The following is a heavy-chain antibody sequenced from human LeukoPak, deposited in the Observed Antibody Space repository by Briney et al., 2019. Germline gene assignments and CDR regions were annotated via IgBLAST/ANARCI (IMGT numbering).Heavy chain of an antibody. V-gene: IGHV3-23*01. CDR1: GFTFSSYE. D-gene: IGHD5-24*01. CDR3: AKDREMATITRGPVDY. CDR2: ISGSGGST. J-gene: IGHJ4*02. Sequence: GGSLRLSCAASGFTFSSYEMNWVRQAPGKGLEWISAISGSGGSTYYADSVKGRFTISRDNSKNTLYLKMNSLRAEDTAVYYCAKDREMATITRGPVDYWGQGTLVTVSS.